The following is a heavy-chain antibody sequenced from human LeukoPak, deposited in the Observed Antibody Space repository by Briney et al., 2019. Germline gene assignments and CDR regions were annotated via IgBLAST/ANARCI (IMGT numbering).Heavy chain of an antibody. Sequence: PGGSLRLSCAASGFTFSGYSMNWVRQAPGKGLEWVSAISGSGGSTYYADSVKGRFTISRDNSKNTLYLQMNSLRAEDTAVYYCAKFGYCSSTSCYRYYYYYMDVWGKGTTVTVSS. CDR1: GFTFSGYS. J-gene: IGHJ6*03. V-gene: IGHV3-23*01. D-gene: IGHD2-2*03. CDR3: AKFGYCSSTSCYRYYYYYMDV. CDR2: ISGSGGST.